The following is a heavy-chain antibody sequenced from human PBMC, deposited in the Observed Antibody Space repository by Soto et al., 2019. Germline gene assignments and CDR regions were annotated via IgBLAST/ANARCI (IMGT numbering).Heavy chain of an antibody. J-gene: IGHJ6*02. CDR3: ARDIALQHYYYYGMDV. CDR2: ISYDGSNK. Sequence: GESLKISCAASGFTFSSYAMHWVRQAPGKGLEWVAVISYDGSNKYYADSVKGRFTISRDNSKNTLYLQMNSLRAEDTAVYYCARDIALQHYYYYGMDVWGQGTTVTVSS. V-gene: IGHV3-30-3*01. CDR1: GFTFSSYA. D-gene: IGHD6-13*01.